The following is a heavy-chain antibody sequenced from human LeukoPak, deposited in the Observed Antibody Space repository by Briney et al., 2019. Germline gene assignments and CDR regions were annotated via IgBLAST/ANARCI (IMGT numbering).Heavy chain of an antibody. V-gene: IGHV4-30-4*08. D-gene: IGHD3-3*01. CDR2: IYYSGST. CDR1: GGSISSGDYY. CDR3: ARDYDCWSGFNWFDP. Sequence: SETLSLTCTVSGGSISSGDYYWSWIRQTPGKGLEWIGYIYYSGSTYYNPSLKSRVTISVDTSKNQFSLKLSSVTAADTAVYYCARDYDCWSGFNWFDPWGQGTLVTVSS. J-gene: IGHJ5*02.